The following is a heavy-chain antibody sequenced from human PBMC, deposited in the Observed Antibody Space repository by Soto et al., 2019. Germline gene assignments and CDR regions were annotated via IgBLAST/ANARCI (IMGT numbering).Heavy chain of an antibody. J-gene: IGHJ6*02. CDR3: ARADPTVTVRYYYGMDV. CDR1: GYTFTSYG. CDR2: ISAYNGNT. V-gene: IGHV1-18*01. D-gene: IGHD4-17*01. Sequence: QVQLVQSGAEGKKPGASVKVSCKASGYTFTSYGISWVRQAPGQGLEWMGWISAYNGNTNYAQKLQGRVTMTTDTSTSTAYMELRSLGSDDTAVYYCARADPTVTVRYYYGMDVWGQGTTVTVSS.